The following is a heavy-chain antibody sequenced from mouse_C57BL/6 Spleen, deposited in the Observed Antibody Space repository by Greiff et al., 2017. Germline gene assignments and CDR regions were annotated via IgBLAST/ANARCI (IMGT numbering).Heavy chain of an antibody. CDR3: TRDDPFAY. Sequence: VQLQQSVAELVRPGASVKLSCTASGFYIKNTYMHWVTQRPEQGLEWIGRIDPANGNTKYAPKFQGKATITADTSSNTAYLQLSSLTSEDTADYCCTRDDPFAYWGQVTLVTVSA. CDR2: IDPANGNT. V-gene: IGHV14-3*01. CDR1: GFYIKNTY. J-gene: IGHJ3*01. D-gene: IGHD2-3*01.